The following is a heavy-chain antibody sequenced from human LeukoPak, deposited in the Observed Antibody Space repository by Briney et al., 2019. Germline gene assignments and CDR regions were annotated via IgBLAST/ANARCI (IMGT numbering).Heavy chain of an antibody. CDR1: GYIFTSYA. J-gene: IGHJ5*02. D-gene: IGHD3-10*01. CDR3: ARDLGLRGVTNWFDP. CDR2: ISVYSGKT. V-gene: IGHV1-18*01. Sequence: ASVKVSCKASGYIFTSYAISWVRQVPGQGLEWMGWISVYSGKTDYAQRVQGRVTVTRDTSTSTLYMELSSLRSDDTAVYYCARDLGLRGVTNWFDPWGQGTLVTVSS.